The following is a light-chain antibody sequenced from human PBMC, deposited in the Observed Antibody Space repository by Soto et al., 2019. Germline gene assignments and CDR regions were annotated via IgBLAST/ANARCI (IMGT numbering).Light chain of an antibody. CDR3: QQYGSSWWT. Sequence: EIVLTQSPGTLSLSPGERATLSCRASQSVSSSYLAWYQQKPGQAPRLLFYGASSRATGIPDRFSGSGSGTDFTLTISRLEPEDFAVYYCQQYGSSWWTFGQGTKV. CDR1: QSVSSSY. V-gene: IGKV3-20*01. CDR2: GAS. J-gene: IGKJ1*01.